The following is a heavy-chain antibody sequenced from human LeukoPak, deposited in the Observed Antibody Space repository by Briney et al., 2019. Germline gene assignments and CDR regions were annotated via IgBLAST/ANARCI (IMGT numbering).Heavy chain of an antibody. Sequence: HPGGSLRLSCAASGFTFIKYSMTWVRQAPGKGLEWVSAITGSGAFTSYADSVKGRFTISRDNAKNTLYLQMNSLRAEDTAVYYCAPTYYYYGSGSSKNWGQGTLVTVSS. CDR3: APTYYYYGSGSSKN. CDR2: ITGSGAFT. J-gene: IGHJ4*02. D-gene: IGHD3-10*01. CDR1: GFTFIKYS. V-gene: IGHV3-23*01.